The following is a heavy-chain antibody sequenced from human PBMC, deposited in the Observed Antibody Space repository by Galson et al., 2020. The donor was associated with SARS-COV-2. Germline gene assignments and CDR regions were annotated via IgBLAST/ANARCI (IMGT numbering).Heavy chain of an antibody. CDR3: ARIYCSGVTCYHYCGMDV. CDR1: GYSFTGYY. D-gene: IGHD2-15*01. CDR2: INPNSGGT. J-gene: IGHJ6*02. V-gene: IGHV1-2*02. Sequence: RQEASVKVSCKDSGYSFTGYYMHWVRQAPGQGLEWMGWINPNSGGTKYAQKFQGRVTMTRDTSISTAYMELSRLKSDDTAVYYCARIYCSGVTCYHYCGMDVWGQGTAVTVSS.